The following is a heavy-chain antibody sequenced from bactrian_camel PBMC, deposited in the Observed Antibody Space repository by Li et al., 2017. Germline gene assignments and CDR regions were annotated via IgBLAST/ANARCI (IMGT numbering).Heavy chain of an antibody. CDR1: GYTTA. V-gene: IGHV3S6*01. J-gene: IGHJ4*01. D-gene: IGHD2*01. CDR2: IGGDGSVT. Sequence: HVQLVESGGGQVQAGGSLRLSCTASGYTTAEAWFRQAPGNGLEWVSSIGGDGSVTLYTDSVKGRFTISQDKAKNTLYLQMNSLQPEDTAMYYCAANFGSYCSVDYLQRRANFWGRGPRSPSP.